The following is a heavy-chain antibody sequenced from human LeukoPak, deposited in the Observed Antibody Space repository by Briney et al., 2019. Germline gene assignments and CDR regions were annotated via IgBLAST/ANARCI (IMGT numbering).Heavy chain of an antibody. CDR2: INHDGSEK. J-gene: IGHJ6*04. CDR1: GFSFSGYW. Sequence: GGSLRLSCVASGFSFSGYWMTWVRQAPGKGLEWVANINHDGSEKYYLDSVRGRFTISRDNAKNSLYLQMNSLRAEDTAVYYCAELGITMIGGVWGKGTTVTISS. D-gene: IGHD3-10*02. CDR3: AELGITMIGGV. V-gene: IGHV3-7*01.